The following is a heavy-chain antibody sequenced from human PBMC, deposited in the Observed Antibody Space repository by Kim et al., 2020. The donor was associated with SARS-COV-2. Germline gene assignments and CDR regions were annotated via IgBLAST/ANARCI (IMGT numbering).Heavy chain of an antibody. V-gene: IGHV3-30*18. Sequence: GGSLRLSCAASGFTFSNYGMHWVRQAPGKGLEWVSVISYDGSNRYYADSVKGRFTISRDNSKNTLYLQMNSLRAEDTAVYYCAKDQDSSGYYKWRASDYWGQGTLVTVSS. CDR2: ISYDGSNR. D-gene: IGHD3-22*01. J-gene: IGHJ4*02. CDR3: AKDQDSSGYYKWRASDY. CDR1: GFTFSNYG.